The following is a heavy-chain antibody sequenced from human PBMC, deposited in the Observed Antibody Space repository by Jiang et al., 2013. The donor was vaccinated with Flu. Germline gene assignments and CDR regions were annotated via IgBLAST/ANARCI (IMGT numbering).Heavy chain of an antibody. D-gene: IGHD3-10*01. Sequence: KGLEWVSYISSSGSTIYYADSVKGRFTISRDNAKNSLYLQMNSLRAEDTAVYYCARESTESSGSYYYYYGMDVWGQGTTVTVSS. V-gene: IGHV3-48*03. CDR3: ARESTESSGSYYYYYGMDV. CDR2: ISSSGSTI. J-gene: IGHJ6*02.